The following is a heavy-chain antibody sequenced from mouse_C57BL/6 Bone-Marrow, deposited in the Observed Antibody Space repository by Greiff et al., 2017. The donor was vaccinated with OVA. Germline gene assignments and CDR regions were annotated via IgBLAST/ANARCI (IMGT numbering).Heavy chain of an antibody. Sequence: QVQLKQPGAELVRPGSSVKLSCKASGYTFTSYWMHWVKQRPIQGLEWIGNIDPADSETHYNQKFKDKATLTVDKSSSTAYMQLSSLTSEDSAVYYCARSEGGGYWGQGTTLTVSS. CDR1: GYTFTSYW. V-gene: IGHV1-52*01. CDR3: ARSEGGGY. CDR2: IDPADSET. D-gene: IGHD1-1*02. J-gene: IGHJ2*01.